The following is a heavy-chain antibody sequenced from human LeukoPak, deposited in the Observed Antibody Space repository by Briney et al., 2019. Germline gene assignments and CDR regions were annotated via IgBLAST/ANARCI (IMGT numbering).Heavy chain of an antibody. CDR1: GYIFRTYW. V-gene: IGHV5-51*01. CDR2: IYPGDSDT. J-gene: IGHJ5*02. D-gene: IGHD6-19*01. Sequence: GESLKISCKASGYIFRTYWIAWVRQAPGKGLEWMGIIYPGDSDTRYNPSFQGQVTISVDKSISTAYLQWSSLKDSDTAMYYCARPVGSGWLHNWFDPWGQGTLVTVSS. CDR3: ARPVGSGWLHNWFDP.